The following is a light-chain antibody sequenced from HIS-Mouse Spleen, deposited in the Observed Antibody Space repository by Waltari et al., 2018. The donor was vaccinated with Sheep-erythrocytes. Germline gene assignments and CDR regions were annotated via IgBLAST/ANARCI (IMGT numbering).Light chain of an antibody. CDR1: KLGDKY. Sequence: SYELTQPPSVSVSPGQTASITCSGDKLGDKYACWYQQKPGHSPVLVIYQDSKRPSGIPERVSGSNSGNTATLTISGTQAMDEADYDCQAWDSSTVVFGGGTKLTVL. V-gene: IGLV3-1*01. CDR3: QAWDSSTVV. J-gene: IGLJ2*01. CDR2: QDS.